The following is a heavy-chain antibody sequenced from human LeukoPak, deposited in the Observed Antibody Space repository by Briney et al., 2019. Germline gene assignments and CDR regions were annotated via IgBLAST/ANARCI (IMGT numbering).Heavy chain of an antibody. V-gene: IGHV4-4*07. D-gene: IGHD6-13*01. CDR1: GDSISNYY. CDR3: ARDIPYSSSWYREYWFDP. J-gene: IGHJ5*02. Sequence: SETLSLTCTVSGDSISNYYWSWIRQPAGKGLEWIGRIYTSGSTNYNPSLKSRVTMSVDTSKNQFSLKLSSVTAADTAVYYCARDIPYSSSWYREYWFDPWGQGTLVTVSS. CDR2: IYTSGST.